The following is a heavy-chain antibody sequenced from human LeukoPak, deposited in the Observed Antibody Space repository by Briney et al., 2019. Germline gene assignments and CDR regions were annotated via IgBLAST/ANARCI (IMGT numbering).Heavy chain of an antibody. CDR2: IYSGGST. V-gene: IGHV3-66*01. CDR1: GFTVSSNY. Sequence: GGSLRLSCAASGFTVSSNYMSWVRQAPGKGLEWVSVIYSGGSTYYADSVKGRFTISRDNSKNTLYLQMNSLRAEDTAVYYCARGWFGEFNFDYWGQGTLVTVSS. CDR3: ARGWFGEFNFDY. D-gene: IGHD3-10*01. J-gene: IGHJ4*02.